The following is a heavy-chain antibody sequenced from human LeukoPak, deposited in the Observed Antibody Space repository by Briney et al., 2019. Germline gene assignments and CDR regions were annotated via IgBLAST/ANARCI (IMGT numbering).Heavy chain of an antibody. CDR2: IYTSGST. CDR3: ARESRTYDGSGYACDY. Sequence: SETLSLTCSVSGGSISNYYWGWIRQPAGKGLEWIARIYTSGSTDYNPSLKSRVTVSVDTSTRQFSLRLSSVTAADTAMYYCARESRTYDGSGYACDYWGQGTLVTVSS. V-gene: IGHV4-4*07. J-gene: IGHJ4*02. D-gene: IGHD3-22*01. CDR1: GGSISNYY.